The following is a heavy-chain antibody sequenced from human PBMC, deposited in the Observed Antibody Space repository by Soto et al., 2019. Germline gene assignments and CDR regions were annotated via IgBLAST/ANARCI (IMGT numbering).Heavy chain of an antibody. CDR2: MNPNSGNT. CDR1: GYTFTSYD. V-gene: IGHV1-8*01. Sequence: ASVKVSCKASGYTFTSYDINWVRQATGQGLEWMGWMNPNSGNTGYAQKFQGRVTMTRNTSISTAYMELSSLRSEDTAVYYCARSRELRFLDYYYYMDVWGKGTTVTVSS. J-gene: IGHJ6*03. D-gene: IGHD3-3*01. CDR3: ARSRELRFLDYYYYMDV.